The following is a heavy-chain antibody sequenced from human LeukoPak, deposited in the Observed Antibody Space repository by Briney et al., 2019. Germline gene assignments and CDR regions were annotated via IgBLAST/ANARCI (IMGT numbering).Heavy chain of an antibody. J-gene: IGHJ4*02. CDR3: ARGGGYYYRAPLDFDY. V-gene: IGHV3-53*01. D-gene: IGHD3-22*01. CDR1: GFTVSDNY. CDR2: IYSDGRT. Sequence: PGGSLRLSCAASGFTVSDNYITWVRQAPGKGLEWVSIIYSDGRTYYADSAKGRFTISRDNSKNTLYLQMNSLRAEDTAVYYCARGGGYYYRAPLDFDYWGQGTLVTVSS.